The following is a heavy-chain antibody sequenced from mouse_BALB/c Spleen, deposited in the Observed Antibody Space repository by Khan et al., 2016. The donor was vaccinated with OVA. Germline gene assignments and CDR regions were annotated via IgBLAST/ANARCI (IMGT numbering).Heavy chain of an antibody. Sequence: VQLQQSGAELVRPGALVKLSCKASGFNIKDYYLHWVKQRPEQGLEWIGWIDPENGETVYDPKFQDKASITADTSSNTAYLQFSSLTSEDTAFYYCARSVYFAWFAYWGQGTLVTVSA. CDR3: ARSVYFAWFAY. J-gene: IGHJ3*01. CDR1: GFNIKDYY. V-gene: IGHV14-1*02. CDR2: IDPENGET.